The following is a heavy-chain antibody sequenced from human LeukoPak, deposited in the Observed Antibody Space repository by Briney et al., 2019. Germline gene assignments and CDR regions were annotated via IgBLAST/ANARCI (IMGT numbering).Heavy chain of an antibody. D-gene: IGHD3-16*01. J-gene: IGHJ4*02. CDR2: INGDGSST. Sequence: PGGSLRLSCAVSGFTFSDSWMHWVRQAPGKGLVWVSRINGDGSSTSYADSVKGRFTISRDNAKNTLYLQMNSLRAEDSAVYYCASAYYHYYFDYWGQGTLVTVSS. V-gene: IGHV3-74*01. CDR3: ASAYYHYYFDY. CDR1: GFTFSDSW.